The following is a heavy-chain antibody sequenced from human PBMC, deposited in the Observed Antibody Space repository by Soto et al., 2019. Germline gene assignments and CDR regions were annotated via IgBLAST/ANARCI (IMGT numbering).Heavy chain of an antibody. CDR2: ISAYNGNT. CDR3: ARVYTTQTSNAFDI. Sequence: QVQLVQSGSEVKKPGASVKVSCKASGYTFTSFGISWVRQAPGQGLEWMGWISAYNGNTNYAQNFRGRVTMTTDTSTSTVYMELRSLRSDDTAVYYCARVYTTQTSNAFDIWGQGTMVTVSS. J-gene: IGHJ3*02. V-gene: IGHV1-18*01. D-gene: IGHD1-1*01. CDR1: GYTFTSFG.